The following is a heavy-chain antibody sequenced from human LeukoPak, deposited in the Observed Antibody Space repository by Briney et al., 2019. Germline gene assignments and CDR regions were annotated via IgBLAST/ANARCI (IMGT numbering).Heavy chain of an antibody. V-gene: IGHV1-18*01. D-gene: IGHD3-22*01. Sequence: ASVKVSCKASGHTFTSYGISWVRQAPGQGLEWMGWISAYNGNTNYAQKLQGRVTMTTDTSTSTAYMELRSLRSDDTAVYYCARGYYYDSSAPTDYWGQGTLVTVSS. CDR1: GHTFTSYG. CDR2: ISAYNGNT. CDR3: ARGYYYDSSAPTDY. J-gene: IGHJ4*02.